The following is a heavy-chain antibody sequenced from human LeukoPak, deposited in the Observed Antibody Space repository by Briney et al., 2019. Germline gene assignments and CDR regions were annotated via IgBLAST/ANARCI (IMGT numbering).Heavy chain of an antibody. V-gene: IGHV1-2*04. CDR3: ARVGANGDENAFDI. Sequence: ASVKVSCKASGYTFTGYYMHWVRQAPGQGLEWMGWINPNSGGTNYAQKFQGWVTMTRDTSISTAYMELSRLRSDDTAVYYCARVGANGDENAFDIWGQGTMVTVSS. CDR1: GYTFTGYY. CDR2: INPNSGGT. D-gene: IGHD1-26*01. J-gene: IGHJ3*02.